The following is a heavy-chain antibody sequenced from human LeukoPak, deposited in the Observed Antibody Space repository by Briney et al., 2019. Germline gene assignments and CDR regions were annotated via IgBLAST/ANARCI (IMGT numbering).Heavy chain of an antibody. CDR1: GGSISSSSYS. D-gene: IGHD3-3*01. Sequence: EPSETLSLTCTVSGGSISSSSYSWGWIRQPPGKGLEWIGSIYYSGSTYYNPSLKSRVTISVDTSKNQFSLKLSSVTAADTAVYYCARHRHDFWSGYYAFDIWGQGTMVTVSS. J-gene: IGHJ3*02. CDR3: ARHRHDFWSGYYAFDI. CDR2: IYYSGST. V-gene: IGHV4-39*01.